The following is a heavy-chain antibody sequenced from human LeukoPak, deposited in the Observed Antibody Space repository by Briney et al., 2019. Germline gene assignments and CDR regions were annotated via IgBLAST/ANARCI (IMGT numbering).Heavy chain of an antibody. CDR1: GGTLSSYA. J-gene: IGHJ4*02. Sequence: AASVKVSCKASGGTLSSYAISWVRQAPGQGLEWMGGIIPIFGTANYAQKFQGRVTITTDESTSTAYMELSSLRSEDTAVYYCAREGLRPLGPYDSSGYYGYWGQGTLVTVSS. V-gene: IGHV1-69*05. CDR2: IIPIFGTA. CDR3: AREGLRPLGPYDSSGYYGY. D-gene: IGHD3-22*01.